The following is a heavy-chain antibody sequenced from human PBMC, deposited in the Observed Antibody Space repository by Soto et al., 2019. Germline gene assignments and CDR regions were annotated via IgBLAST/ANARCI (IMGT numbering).Heavy chain of an antibody. CDR1: VGTIMSPDW. CDR2: IFQSGST. V-gene: IGHV4-4*02. CDR3: ARGRGRYSSGWSGFEP. Sequence: SETLSLTCGVSVGTIMSPDWCTWVRQPPGKGLEWIGEIFQSGSTNYTPSLESRVTISVDKSKNQFSLTLTSVTAADTAVYFCARGRGRYSSGWSGFEPWSQGILVTVSS. J-gene: IGHJ5*02. D-gene: IGHD6-19*01.